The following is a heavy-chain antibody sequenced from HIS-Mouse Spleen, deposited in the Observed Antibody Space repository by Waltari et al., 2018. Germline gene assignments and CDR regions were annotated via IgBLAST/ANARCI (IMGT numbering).Heavy chain of an antibody. CDR1: GFTFSSYW. CDR3: ARGGRRDYYDSFDY. D-gene: IGHD3-22*01. J-gene: IGHJ4*02. CDR2: IKQDGSEK. V-gene: IGHV3-7*01. Sequence: EVQLVESGGGLVQPGGSLRLSCAASGFTFSSYWMSWVRQAPGKGLEWVANIKQDGSEKYHVDSGKGRFTISRDNAKNSLYLQMNSLRAEDTAVYYCARGGRRDYYDSFDYWGQGTLVTVSS.